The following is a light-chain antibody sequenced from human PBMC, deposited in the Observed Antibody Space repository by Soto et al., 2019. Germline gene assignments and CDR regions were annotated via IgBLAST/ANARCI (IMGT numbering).Light chain of an antibody. V-gene: IGLV1-44*01. CDR1: SSNIGSNS. CDR2: SND. J-gene: IGLJ3*02. Sequence: QAVLTQTPSTSGTPGQRVTISCSGSSSNIGSNSVKWYQQLPGTAPKLLIYSNDQRSSGVPDRFSASKSGTSASLAISGLQSEDEADYYCAAWDDSLNGPVFGGGTKVTVL. CDR3: AAWDDSLNGPV.